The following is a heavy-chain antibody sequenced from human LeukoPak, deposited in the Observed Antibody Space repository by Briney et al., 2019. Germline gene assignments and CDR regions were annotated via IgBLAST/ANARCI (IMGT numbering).Heavy chain of an antibody. Sequence: PGGSLRLSCAASGFTFSSYEMNGVRQAPGKGLEGVSTISRSGTTIYYADSVKGRFTISRDNAKNSLFLQMNSLRAEDTAVYYCARVGVLSSSWLLYWGQGTLVTISS. CDR1: GFTFSSYE. CDR2: ISRSGTTI. CDR3: ARVGVLSSSWLLY. J-gene: IGHJ4*02. V-gene: IGHV3-48*03. D-gene: IGHD6-13*01.